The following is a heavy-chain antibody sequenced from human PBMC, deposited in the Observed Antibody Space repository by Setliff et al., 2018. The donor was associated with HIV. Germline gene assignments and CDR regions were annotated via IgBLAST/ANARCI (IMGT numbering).Heavy chain of an antibody. Sequence: ASVKVSCKASGYSFSSYAIHWVRQAAGQSPEWLGWINAAISHTRYSPKFQDRVTLTTDTSAGTIHMEMRSLRSEDTAVYYCVGGRGGFFDEPFDMWGPGTRDTVSS. CDR3: VGGRGGFFDEPFDM. J-gene: IGHJ3*02. CDR2: INAAISHT. CDR1: GYSFSSYA. D-gene: IGHD3-16*01. V-gene: IGHV1-3*01.